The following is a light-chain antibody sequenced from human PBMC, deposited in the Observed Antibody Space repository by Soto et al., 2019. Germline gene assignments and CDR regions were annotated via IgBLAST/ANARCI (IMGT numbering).Light chain of an antibody. V-gene: IGKV1-9*01. CDR2: AAS. J-gene: IGKJ4*01. CDR3: QQLNSYPFT. CDR1: QGISSY. Sequence: DIQLTQSPSFLSASVGDRVTITCRASQGISSYLAWYQQKPGKAPKLLIYAASTLQSGVPSRVSGSGSGTECTLTISSLHPEDFATYYFQQLNSYPFTFGGGTKLEIK.